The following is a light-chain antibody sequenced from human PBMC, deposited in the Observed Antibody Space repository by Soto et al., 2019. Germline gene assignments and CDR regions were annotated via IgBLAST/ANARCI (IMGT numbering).Light chain of an antibody. CDR3: QSYDSSLSGWV. J-gene: IGLJ3*02. Sequence: QAVVTQPPSVSGAPGQRVTISCTGSSSNIGAGYDVNWYQQLPGTAPKLLIYRNSNRPSGVPDRFSGSKSGTSASLAITGLQAEDEADYYCQSYDSSLSGWVFGGGTKLTVL. CDR1: SSNIGAGYD. CDR2: RNS. V-gene: IGLV1-40*01.